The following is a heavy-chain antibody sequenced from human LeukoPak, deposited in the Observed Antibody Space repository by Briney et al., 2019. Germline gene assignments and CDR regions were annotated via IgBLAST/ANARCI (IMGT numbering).Heavy chain of an antibody. CDR1: GGSISSSSYY. J-gene: IGHJ6*03. Sequence: PSETLSLTCTVSGGSISSSSYYWGWIRQPPGKGLEWIGSIYYSGSTYYNPSLKSRVTISVDTSKNQFSLKPSSVTAADTAVYYCATPREQLVPEYYYYMDVWGKGTTVTVSS. V-gene: IGHV4-39*07. CDR3: ATPREQLVPEYYYYMDV. D-gene: IGHD6-6*01. CDR2: IYYSGST.